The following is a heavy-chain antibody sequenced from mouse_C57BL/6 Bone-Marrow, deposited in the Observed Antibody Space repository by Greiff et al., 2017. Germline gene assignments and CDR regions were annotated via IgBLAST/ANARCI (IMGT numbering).Heavy chain of an antibody. V-gene: IGHV1-15*01. Sequence: VQLQQSGAELVRPGASVTLSCKASGYTFTDYEMHWVKQTPVHGLEWIGAIDPETGGTAYNQKFKGKVILTADKSSSTAYLELRSLTSEDSAVYYCTRIYYGNYGFAYWGQGTLVTVSA. CDR3: TRIYYGNYGFAY. CDR2: IDPETGGT. D-gene: IGHD2-1*01. CDR1: GYTFTDYE. J-gene: IGHJ3*01.